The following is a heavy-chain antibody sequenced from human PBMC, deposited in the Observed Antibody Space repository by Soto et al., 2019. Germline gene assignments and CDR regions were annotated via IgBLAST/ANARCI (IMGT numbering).Heavy chain of an antibody. Sequence: GGSLRLSCAASGFSFSDYSMDWLRQAPGRGLEWLAYISGGSRSIYYADSVKGRFTISRDDAQNSLYLEMNGLRAEDTAVYYCSRGHPDSRRWYIDFDFWGHGTLVTVSS. V-gene: IGHV3-48*01. CDR2: ISGGSRSI. D-gene: IGHD6-13*01. CDR3: SRGHPDSRRWYIDFDF. CDR1: GFSFSDYS. J-gene: IGHJ4*01.